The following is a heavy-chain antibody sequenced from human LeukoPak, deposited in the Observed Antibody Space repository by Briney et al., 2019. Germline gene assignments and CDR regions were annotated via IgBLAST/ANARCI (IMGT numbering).Heavy chain of an antibody. CDR2: IHSDGTT. J-gene: IGHJ4*02. CDR1: GGSLTNYY. Sequence: SETLSLTCSVSGGSLTNYYWGWIRQPPGKGLEFIGYIHSDGTTNYDSSLQSRVAISLDTSKIQFSLRLYSVTAADTALYFCARLNFRGGEALHFDSWGQGTLVTVSS. V-gene: IGHV4-4*09. CDR3: ARLNFRGGEALHFDS. D-gene: IGHD3-16*01.